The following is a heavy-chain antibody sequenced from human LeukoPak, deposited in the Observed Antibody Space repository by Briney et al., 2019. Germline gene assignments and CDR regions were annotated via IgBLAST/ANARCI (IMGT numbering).Heavy chain of an antibody. V-gene: IGHV3-74*01. CDR2: TNSNGRST. CDR3: AKVGSGSYYYGSGSSHHFDY. Sequence: GGSLRLSCAASGFTFSTYWMHWVRQAPGKGLVWVSGTNSNGRSTSYADSVKGRFTISRDNAKNTLYLQMDSLRAEDTAVYYCAKVGSGSYYYGSGSSHHFDYWGQGTLVTASS. D-gene: IGHD3-10*01. J-gene: IGHJ4*02. CDR1: GFTFSTYW.